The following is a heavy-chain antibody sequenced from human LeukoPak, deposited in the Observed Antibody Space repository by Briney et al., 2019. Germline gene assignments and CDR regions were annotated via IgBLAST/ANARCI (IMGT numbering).Heavy chain of an antibody. CDR2: INPSGGST. V-gene: IGHV1-46*01. J-gene: IGHJ4*02. Sequence: GASVKASCEASGYTFTSYGISWVRQAPGQGLEWMGIINPSGGSTSYAQKFQGRVTMTRDMSTSTVYMELSSLRSEDTAVYYCARGPDYYDSSGYPLPLDYWGQGTLVTVSS. D-gene: IGHD3-22*01. CDR3: ARGPDYYDSSGYPLPLDY. CDR1: GYTFTSYG.